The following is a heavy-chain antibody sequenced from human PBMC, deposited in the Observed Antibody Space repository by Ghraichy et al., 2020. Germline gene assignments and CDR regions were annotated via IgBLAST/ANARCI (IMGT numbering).Heavy chain of an antibody. CDR2: ISSSSSYI. J-gene: IGHJ4*02. D-gene: IGHD2-15*01. CDR3: ARGVAGTRAGFDY. V-gene: IGHV3-21*01. CDR1: GFTFSSYS. Sequence: GGSLRLSCAASGFTFSSYSMNWVRQAPGKGLEWVSSISSSSSYIYYADSVKGRFTISRDNAKNSLYLQMNSLRAEDTAVYYCARGVAGTRAGFDYWGQGTLVNVSS.